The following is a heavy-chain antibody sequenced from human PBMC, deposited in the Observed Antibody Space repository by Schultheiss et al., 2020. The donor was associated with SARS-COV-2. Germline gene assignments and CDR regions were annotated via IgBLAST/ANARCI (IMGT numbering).Heavy chain of an antibody. J-gene: IGHJ4*02. CDR1: GFSLSTSGMC. Sequence: SGPTLVKPTQTLTLTCTFSGFSLSTSGMCVSWIRQPPGKALEWLALIYWDDDKRYSPSLKSRLTITKDTSKNQVVLTMTNMDPVDTATYYCAHLLNYEALDYWGQGTLVTVSS. CDR3: AHLLNYEALDY. D-gene: IGHD1-7*01. CDR2: IYWDDDK. V-gene: IGHV2-5*08.